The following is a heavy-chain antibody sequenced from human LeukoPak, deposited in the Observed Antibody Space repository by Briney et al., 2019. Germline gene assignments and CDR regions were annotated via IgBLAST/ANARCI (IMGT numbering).Heavy chain of an antibody. Sequence: ASVKVSCKASGYTFTGYYIHWVRQAPGQGLEWMGWINPNSGGTNYAQKFQGRVTMTRDTSISTAYMELSRLRSDDTAVYYCARGRIRPKYYYASSGYYGHDYWGQGTLVTVSS. V-gene: IGHV1-2*02. D-gene: IGHD3-22*01. CDR3: ARGRIRPKYYYASSGYYGHDY. J-gene: IGHJ4*02. CDR1: GYTFTGYY. CDR2: INPNSGGT.